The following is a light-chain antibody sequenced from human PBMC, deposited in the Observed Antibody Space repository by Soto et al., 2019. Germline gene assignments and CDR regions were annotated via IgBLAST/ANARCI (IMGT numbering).Light chain of an antibody. CDR3: SSYTSTSTYV. Sequence: VLNQRDSVNGYTGQSVAISCTTASSDIGNYNYVSWYQQRPGKVPKLIIHDVSDRPSGVSDRFSGSKSGNTAPLTISGLQAEDEADYYCSSYTSTSTYVFRTGTKVTVL. J-gene: IGLJ1*01. CDR2: DVS. V-gene: IGLV2-14*03. CDR1: SSDIGNYNY.